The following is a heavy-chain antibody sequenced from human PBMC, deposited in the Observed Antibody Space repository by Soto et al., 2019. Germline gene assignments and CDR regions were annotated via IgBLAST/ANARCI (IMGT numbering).Heavy chain of an antibody. J-gene: IGHJ4*02. D-gene: IGHD6-19*01. Sequence: ASVKVSCKTSGYTFSDYYMHWVRQAPGQWLEWMGWINPNSGGTNYAQKFQGRVTMTRDTSIRTVYMELSRLRYDDTAVYYCARDRSGLHGADYWGQGALVTVS. V-gene: IGHV1-2*02. CDR2: INPNSGGT. CDR3: ARDRSGLHGADY. CDR1: GYTFSDYY.